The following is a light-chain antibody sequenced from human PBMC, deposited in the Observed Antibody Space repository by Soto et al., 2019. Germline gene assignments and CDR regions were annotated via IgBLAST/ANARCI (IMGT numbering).Light chain of an antibody. Sequence: QSALTQPPSASGSPGQSVTISCTGTSSDVGGHNYVSWYQQRPGKAPKLIIYEVTQRPSGVSARFSGSQSGNTATLTVSGLQAEDEADYHCSSYAGINTLVFGGGTQLTVL. CDR3: SSYAGINTLV. CDR1: SSDVGGHNY. J-gene: IGLJ2*01. V-gene: IGLV2-8*01. CDR2: EVT.